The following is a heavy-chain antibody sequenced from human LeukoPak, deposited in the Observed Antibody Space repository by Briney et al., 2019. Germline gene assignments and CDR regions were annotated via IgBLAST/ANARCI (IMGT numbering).Heavy chain of an antibody. CDR1: GYTFTGYY. CDR2: INPNSGGT. CDR3: ASEPAAPNYYFDY. D-gene: IGHD2-2*01. Sequence: ASVKVSCKASGYTFTGYYMHWVRQAPGQGLEWMGWINPNSGGTNYAQKFQGRVTMTRDTSISTAYMELSRLRSDDAAVYYCASEPAAPNYYFDYWGQGTLVTVSS. J-gene: IGHJ4*02. V-gene: IGHV1-2*02.